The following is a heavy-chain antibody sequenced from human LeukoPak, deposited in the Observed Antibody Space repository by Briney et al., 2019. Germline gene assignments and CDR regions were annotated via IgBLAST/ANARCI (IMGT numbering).Heavy chain of an antibody. CDR1: GYTFTSYY. D-gene: IGHD3-10*01. Sequence: ASVKVSCKASGYTFTSYYMHWVRQAPGQGLEWMGIINPSGGRTNYAPKFQGRVTMTRDTATSTDYMELSSLRSEDTAVYYCVRDGEVIIKPAASFPHDAFDIWGQGTMVTVSS. CDR2: INPSGGRT. J-gene: IGHJ3*02. V-gene: IGHV1-46*01. CDR3: VRDGEVIIKPAASFPHDAFDI.